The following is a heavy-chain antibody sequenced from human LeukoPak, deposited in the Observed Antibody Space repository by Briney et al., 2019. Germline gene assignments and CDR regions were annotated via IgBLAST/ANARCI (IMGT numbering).Heavy chain of an antibody. CDR2: IGGSGANT. J-gene: IGHJ4*02. D-gene: IGHD2-15*01. Sequence: GGSLRLSCAASGFTFDDYAMHWVRQAPGKGLEWVSAIGGSGANTYYADSVKGRFTISRDNSKNRLYLQMNSLRDDDTAVYNCAKGRALEVVAAFNYWGQGTVVTVSS. CDR1: GFTFDDYA. V-gene: IGHV3-23*01. CDR3: AKGRALEVVAAFNY.